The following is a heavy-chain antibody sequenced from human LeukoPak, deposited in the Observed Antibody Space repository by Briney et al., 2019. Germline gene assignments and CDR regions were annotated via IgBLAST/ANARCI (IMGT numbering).Heavy chain of an antibody. V-gene: IGHV3-74*01. CDR3: VRLLDRDY. Sequence: GGSLRLSCAASGFTFSNSWMDWVRQAPGKGLVWVSRINSDGSSTNYADSVKGRFTISRDNARNTVYLQMNSLRAEDTAVYYSVRLLDRDYWGQGTLVTVSS. CDR1: GFTFSNSW. CDR2: INSDGSST. D-gene: IGHD3-3*01. J-gene: IGHJ4*02.